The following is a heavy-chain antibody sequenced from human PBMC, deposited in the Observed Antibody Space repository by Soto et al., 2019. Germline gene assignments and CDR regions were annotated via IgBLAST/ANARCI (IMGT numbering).Heavy chain of an antibody. J-gene: IGHJ4*02. CDR3: ARDGYYDSSGYYIFDY. Sequence: GASVKVSCKVSGVTFTRDIISWVRQAPGQGLEWMGRIIPMVGIRNYAQKFQGRVTITADKSTSTAYMELSSLRSEDTAVYYCARDGYYDSSGYYIFDYWGQGTLVTVSS. D-gene: IGHD3-22*01. CDR2: IIPMVGIR. V-gene: IGHV1-69*04. CDR1: GVTFTRDI.